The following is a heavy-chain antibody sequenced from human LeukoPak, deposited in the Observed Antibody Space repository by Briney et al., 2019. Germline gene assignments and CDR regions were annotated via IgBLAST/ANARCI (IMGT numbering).Heavy chain of an antibody. J-gene: IGHJ4*02. CDR1: GGTFISYA. CDR2: IIPIFGTA. CDR3: ARDQAKGEWLRNFDY. V-gene: IGHV1-69*06. D-gene: IGHD5-12*01. Sequence: GASVKVSCKDSGGTFISYAISWVRQAPGQGLEWMGGIIPIFGTANYAQKLQGRVTITADKSTSTAYMELSSLRSEDTAVYYCARDQAKGEWLRNFDYWGQGTLVTVSS.